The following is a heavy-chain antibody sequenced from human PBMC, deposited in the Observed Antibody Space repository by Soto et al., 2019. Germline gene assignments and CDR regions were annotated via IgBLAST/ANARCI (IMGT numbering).Heavy chain of an antibody. V-gene: IGHV3-30-3*01. CDR2: ISYDGSNK. CDR1: GFTFSSYA. D-gene: IGHD3-3*01. Sequence: GGSLRLSCAASGFTFSSYAMHWVRQAPGKGLEWVAVISYDGSNKYYADSVKGRFTISRDNSKNTLYLQMNSLRAEDTAVYYCARDGMTYYDFWSGYYSGEVDYWGQGTLVTVSS. CDR3: ARDGMTYYDFWSGYYSGEVDY. J-gene: IGHJ4*02.